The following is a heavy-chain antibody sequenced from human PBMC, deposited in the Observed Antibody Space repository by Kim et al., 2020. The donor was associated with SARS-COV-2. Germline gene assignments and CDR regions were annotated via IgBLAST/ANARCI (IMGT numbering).Heavy chain of an antibody. D-gene: IGHD3-22*01. V-gene: IGHV3-23*01. J-gene: IGHJ4*02. CDR1: GFIFTKYA. Sequence: GGSLRLSCVASGFIFTKYAMSWVRQAPGKGLEWVSVIGGSGDSTYYADSVKGRFTISRDNSKNTVYLQVNSLRAEDTAVYYCAKGYYFDTSDYYSFDYWGQGTLVPGSS. CDR3: AKGYYFDTSDYYSFDY. CDR2: IGGSGDST.